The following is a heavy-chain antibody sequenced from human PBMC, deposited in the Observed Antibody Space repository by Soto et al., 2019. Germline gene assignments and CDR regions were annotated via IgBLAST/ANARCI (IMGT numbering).Heavy chain of an antibody. CDR3: AREWVRGRDGYNHDAFDI. J-gene: IGHJ3*02. Sequence: QVQLVQSGAEVKKPGASVKVSCKASGYTFTSYGISWVRQAPGQGLEWMGWISAYNGNTNYAQKLQGRVTMTTDTSTSTAYMELRSLRADDTAVYYCAREWVRGRDGYNHDAFDIWGQGTMVTVSS. CDR1: GYTFTSYG. D-gene: IGHD5-12*01. V-gene: IGHV1-18*01. CDR2: ISAYNGNT.